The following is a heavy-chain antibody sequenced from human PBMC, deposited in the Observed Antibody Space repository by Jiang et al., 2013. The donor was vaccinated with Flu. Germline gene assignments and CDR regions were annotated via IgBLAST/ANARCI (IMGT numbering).Heavy chain of an antibody. CDR1: GYSFTSYW. CDR2: IYPGDSDT. Sequence: GAEVKKPGESLKISCKGSGYSFTSYWIGWVRQMPGKGLEWMGIIYPGDSDTRYSPSFQGQVTISADKSISTAYLQWSSLKASDTAMYYCARRGRGDWHYYDSSGYWLDYWGQGTLVTVSS. D-gene: IGHD3-22*01. J-gene: IGHJ4*02. V-gene: IGHV5-51*01. CDR3: ARRGRGDWHYYDSSGYWLDY.